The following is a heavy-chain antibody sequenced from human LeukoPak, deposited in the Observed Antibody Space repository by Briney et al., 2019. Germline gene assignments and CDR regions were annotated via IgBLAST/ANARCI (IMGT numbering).Heavy chain of an antibody. CDR1: GGSISSYY. Sequence: SETLSLTCTVSGGSISSYYWSWIRQPPEKGLEWIGYIYYSGSTNYNPSLKSRVTISVDTSKNQFSLKLSSVTAADTAVYYCARDGYSGNDGLWGQGTLVTVSS. CDR3: ARDGYSGNDGL. V-gene: IGHV4-59*01. CDR2: IYYSGST. D-gene: IGHD5-12*01. J-gene: IGHJ4*02.